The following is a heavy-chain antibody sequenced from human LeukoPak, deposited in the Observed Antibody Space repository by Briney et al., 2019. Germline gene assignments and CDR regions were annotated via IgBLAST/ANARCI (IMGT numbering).Heavy chain of an antibody. Sequence: PSEALSLTCTVSGGSISSYYWSWIRQPPGKGLEWIGYVFNSGGSNYNPSLQSRVTMSVDTSKNQFSLKLSSVTAADTAVYYCSRENGAFSPFGYWGQGILVTVLS. D-gene: IGHD2-8*01. CDR3: SRENGAFSPFGY. J-gene: IGHJ4*02. CDR2: VFNSGGS. V-gene: IGHV4-59*01. CDR1: GGSISSYY.